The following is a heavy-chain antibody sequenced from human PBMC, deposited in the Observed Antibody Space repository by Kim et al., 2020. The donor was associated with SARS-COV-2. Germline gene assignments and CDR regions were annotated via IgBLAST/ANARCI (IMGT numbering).Heavy chain of an antibody. CDR1: GGTFSSYA. D-gene: IGHD2-2*01. J-gene: IGHJ5*02. Sequence: SVKVSCKASGGTFSSYAISWVRQAPGQGLEWMGGIIPIFGTANYAQKFQGRVTITADESTSTAYMELSSLRSEDTAVYYCARDHCSSTSCLPWGQGTLVTVSS. CDR3: ARDHCSSTSCLP. CDR2: IIPIFGTA. V-gene: IGHV1-69*13.